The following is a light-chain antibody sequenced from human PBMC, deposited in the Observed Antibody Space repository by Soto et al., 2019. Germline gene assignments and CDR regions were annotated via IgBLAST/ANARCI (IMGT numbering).Light chain of an antibody. CDR2: GVF. Sequence: EVVLTQSTGTLSLSPGERVTLSCRASESITSNYLAWYQQKPGQAPRLLIYGVFSRATGISDSFRGSGSGPDFTLTNTRLEREDFTVYYCHQYGMAPRTFGPGTKVEIK. CDR3: HQYGMAPRT. V-gene: IGKV3-20*01. J-gene: IGKJ1*01. CDR1: ESITSNY.